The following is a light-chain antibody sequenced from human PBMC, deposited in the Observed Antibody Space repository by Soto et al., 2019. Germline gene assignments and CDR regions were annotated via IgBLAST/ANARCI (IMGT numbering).Light chain of an antibody. J-gene: IGLJ3*02. CDR2: SIS. CDR1: TGAVTSDNY. V-gene: IGLV7-43*01. Sequence: QTVVTQEPSLTVSPGGTVTLTCASSTGAVTSDNYPNWFQQKPGQAPRAVIYSISNKYSWTPARFSGSLLGDKAALTLSGVQPEDEAEYYCLLLDGDTWVFGGGTKLTVL. CDR3: LLLDGDTWV.